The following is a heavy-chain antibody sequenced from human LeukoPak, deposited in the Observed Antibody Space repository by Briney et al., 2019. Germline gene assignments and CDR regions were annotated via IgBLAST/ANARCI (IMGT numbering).Heavy chain of an antibody. Sequence: GGSLRLSCAASGFTFSSYGMHWVRQAPGKGLEWVTVISDDGNNKYFADSVKGRFTISRDNSKNTLYLQMNSLRAEDTAVYYCAKSIYRYCSSTSCYPSLPDYWGQGTLVTVSS. V-gene: IGHV3-33*05. CDR3: AKSIYRYCSSTSCYPSLPDY. CDR1: GFTFSSYG. D-gene: IGHD2-2*01. J-gene: IGHJ4*02. CDR2: ISDDGNNK.